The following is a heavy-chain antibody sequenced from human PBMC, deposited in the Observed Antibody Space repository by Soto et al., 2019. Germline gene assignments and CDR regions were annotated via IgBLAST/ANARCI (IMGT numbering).Heavy chain of an antibody. D-gene: IGHD3-3*01. CDR1: GGSFSGYY. V-gene: IGHV4-34*01. CDR3: ARRTPSAWFDP. J-gene: IGHJ5*02. Sequence: SETLSLTCAVYGGSFSGYYWSWIRQPPGKGLEWIGEINHSGSTNYNPSLKSRVTISVDTSKNQFSLKPSSVTAADTAVYYCARRTPSAWFDPWGQGTLVTV. CDR2: INHSGST.